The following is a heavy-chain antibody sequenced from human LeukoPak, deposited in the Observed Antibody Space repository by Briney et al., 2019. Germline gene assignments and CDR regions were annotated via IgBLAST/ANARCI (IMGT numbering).Heavy chain of an antibody. CDR2: INPNSGGT. V-gene: IGHV1-2*02. J-gene: IGHJ4*01. Sequence: GASVTVSFKASVYTFTGYYMHWVRQAPGQGLEWMGWINPNSGGTNYAQKFQGRVTMTRDTSISTVYIDLSRLSSDDTAMYYCATDLGSSWIYWGHGTLVTVSS. CDR1: VYTFTGYY. CDR3: ATDLGSSWIY. D-gene: IGHD6-13*01.